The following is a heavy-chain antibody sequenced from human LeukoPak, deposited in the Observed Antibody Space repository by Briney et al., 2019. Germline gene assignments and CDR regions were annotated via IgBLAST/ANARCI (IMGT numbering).Heavy chain of an antibody. Sequence: ASVKVSCKTSGYTFTNFYMHWVRQAPGQGLEWMGIINPSGANTGYAQKFQGRVTMTRDTSTSTVYMELSSLRSQDTAVYYCAREGYSNGWYRYWGQGTLVTVSS. CDR1: GYTFTNFY. V-gene: IGHV1-46*01. CDR2: INPSGANT. D-gene: IGHD6-19*01. J-gene: IGHJ4*02. CDR3: AREGYSNGWYRY.